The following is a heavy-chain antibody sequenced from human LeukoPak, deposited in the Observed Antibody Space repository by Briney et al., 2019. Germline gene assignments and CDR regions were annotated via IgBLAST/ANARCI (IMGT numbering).Heavy chain of an antibody. CDR1: GGSISSYY. V-gene: IGHV4-4*07. D-gene: IGHD1-1*01. J-gene: IGHJ3*02. CDR3: AREKAYNWNDALHAFDI. Sequence: PSETLSLTCTVSGGSISSYYWSWIRQPAGKGLEWIGRIYTSGSTNYNPSLKSRVTMSVDTSKNQFSLKLSSATAADTAVYYCAREKAYNWNDALHAFDIWGQGTMVTVSS. CDR2: IYTSGST.